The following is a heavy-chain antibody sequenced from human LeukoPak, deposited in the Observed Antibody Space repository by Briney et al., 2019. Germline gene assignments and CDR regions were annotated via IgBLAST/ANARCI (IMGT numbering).Heavy chain of an antibody. D-gene: IGHD6-13*01. V-gene: IGHV4-59*01. J-gene: IGHJ5*02. CDR2: IYYSGST. CDR3: ARESSSSWYGNWFDP. Sequence: SETLSLTCTVSGGSISSYYWSCIRQPPGKGLEWIGYIYYSGSTNYNPSLKSRVTISVDTSKNQFSLKLSSVTAADTAVYYCARESSSSWYGNWFDPWGQGTLVTVSS. CDR1: GGSISSYY.